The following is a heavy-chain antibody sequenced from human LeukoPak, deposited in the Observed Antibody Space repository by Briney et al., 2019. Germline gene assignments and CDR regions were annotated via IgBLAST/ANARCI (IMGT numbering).Heavy chain of an antibody. Sequence: SETLSLTCTVSGGSISSYYWSWIRQPAGKGLEWIGRIYTSGSTNYNPSLKSRVTMSVDTSKNQFSLKLSSVTAADTAVYYCARDIVVVPAAMPVAYYFDYWGQGTLVTVSS. D-gene: IGHD2-2*01. V-gene: IGHV4-4*07. CDR3: ARDIVVVPAAMPVAYYFDY. J-gene: IGHJ4*02. CDR2: IYTSGST. CDR1: GGSISSYY.